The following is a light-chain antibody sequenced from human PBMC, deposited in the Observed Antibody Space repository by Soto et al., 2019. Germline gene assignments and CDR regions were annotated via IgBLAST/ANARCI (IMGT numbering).Light chain of an antibody. J-gene: IGKJ5*01. CDR2: APS. CDR1: QGISSY. V-gene: IGKV1-9*01. CDR3: QQLNSYPPSIT. Sequence: DIQLTQSPSFLSASVGDRVTITCRASQGISSYLAWYQQKPGKAPKLLIYAPSTLQSGVPSRFSGSGSGTEFTLTISSLQPEDFATYYCQQLNSYPPSITFGQGTRLEIK.